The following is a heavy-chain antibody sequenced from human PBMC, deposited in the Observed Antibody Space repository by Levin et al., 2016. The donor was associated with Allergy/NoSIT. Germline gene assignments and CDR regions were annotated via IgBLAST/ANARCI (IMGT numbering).Heavy chain of an antibody. Sequence: SETLSLTCAVSGGSITDYYWSWIRQSPGKGLEWLGYVFYTGVNNYNPSLESRVTISVDMAKNQFSLRLASVTAADTAVYYCATKAGWGDDSFDVWGQGVKVTVSS. V-gene: IGHV4-59*03. J-gene: IGHJ3*01. CDR1: GGSITDYY. CDR3: ATKAGWGDDSFDV. CDR2: VFYTGVN. D-gene: IGHD3-22*01.